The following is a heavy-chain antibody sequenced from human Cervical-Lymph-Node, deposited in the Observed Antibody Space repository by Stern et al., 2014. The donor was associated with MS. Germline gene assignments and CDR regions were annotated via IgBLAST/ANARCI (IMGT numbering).Heavy chain of an antibody. Sequence: EVQLVESGGGLVKPGGSLRLSCTASGFTFSSYTMDWVRQAPGKGLEWVSSISGNSRYIHYTDLVKGRLSISRDNAKNSLFLQMNSLRAEDTAVYYCASHRDGYNPFDYWGQGTLVTVSS. CDR3: ASHRDGYNPFDY. CDR2: ISGNSRYI. J-gene: IGHJ4*02. D-gene: IGHD5-24*01. V-gene: IGHV3-21*01. CDR1: GFTFSSYT.